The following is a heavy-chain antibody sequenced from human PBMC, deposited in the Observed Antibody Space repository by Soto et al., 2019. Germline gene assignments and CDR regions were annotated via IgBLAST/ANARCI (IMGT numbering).Heavy chain of an antibody. CDR2: ISYSGST. D-gene: IGHD4-4*01. Sequence: SETLSHTCTVSGGSSSNYYWSWIRQPPGKGLEWIGYISYSGSTNYNPSLKSRVTISLDTSRNQFSLKLWSVTSADTAFYYCARDAYSNYYFDYWGQGSLVTVSS. CDR3: ARDAYSNYYFDY. J-gene: IGHJ4*02. CDR1: GGSSSNYY. V-gene: IGHV4-59*01.